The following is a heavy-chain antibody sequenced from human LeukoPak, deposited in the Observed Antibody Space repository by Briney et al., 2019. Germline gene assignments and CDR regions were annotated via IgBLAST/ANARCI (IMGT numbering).Heavy chain of an antibody. V-gene: IGHV4-59*01. CDR1: GGSISSYY. CDR2: IYYSGST. CDR3: ARVGIAARPGYMDV. J-gene: IGHJ6*03. Sequence: SETLSLTCTVSGGSISSYYWSWIRQPPGKGLEWIGYIYYSGSTNYNPSLKSRVTISVYTSKNQFSLKLSSVTAADTAVYYCARVGIAARPGYMDVWGKGTTVTVSS. D-gene: IGHD6-6*01.